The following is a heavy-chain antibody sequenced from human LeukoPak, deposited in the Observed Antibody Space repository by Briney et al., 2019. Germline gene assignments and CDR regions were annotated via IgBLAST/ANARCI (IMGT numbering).Heavy chain of an antibody. CDR2: MNPNSGNT. J-gene: IGHJ3*02. V-gene: IGHV1-8*01. CDR1: GCTFTSYD. D-gene: IGHD3-22*01. CDR3: ARARCGSCSWDCAFDI. Sequence: ASVKVSCKASGCTFTSYDINWVRQATGQGLEWMGWMNPNSGNTGYAQKFQGRVTMTRNTSISTAYMELSSLRAEDTAVEYCARARCGSCSWDCAFDIWGQGTMVTVSS.